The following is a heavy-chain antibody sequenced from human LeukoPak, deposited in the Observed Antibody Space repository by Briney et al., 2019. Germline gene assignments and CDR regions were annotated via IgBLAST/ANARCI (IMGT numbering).Heavy chain of an antibody. J-gene: IGHJ4*02. CDR2: IYYSGNT. Sequence: MTSETLSLTCAVYGGSFSGYYWSWIRQPPGKGLEWIGYIYYSGNTNYNPSLKSRVTISVDTSKNQFSLKLNSVTAADTAVYYCARVRYCSTNRCYDREFDNWGQGTLVTVSS. CDR1: GGSFSGYY. D-gene: IGHD2-2*01. V-gene: IGHV4-59*01. CDR3: ARVRYCSTNRCYDREFDN.